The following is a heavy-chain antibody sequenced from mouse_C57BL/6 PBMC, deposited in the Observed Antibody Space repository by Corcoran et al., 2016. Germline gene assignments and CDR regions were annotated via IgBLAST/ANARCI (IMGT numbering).Heavy chain of an antibody. CDR2: INTYSGVP. Sequence: QIQLVQSGPELKKPGETVKISCTASGYTFTTYGMSWVKQAPGKGLMWMGWINTYSGVPTYADDFKGRFAFSLENSASTAYLQINNLKNEDTATYFCARWDYDYLFAYWGQGTLVTVSA. CDR1: GYTFTTYG. D-gene: IGHD2-4*01. CDR3: ARWDYDYLFAY. J-gene: IGHJ3*01. V-gene: IGHV9-3*01.